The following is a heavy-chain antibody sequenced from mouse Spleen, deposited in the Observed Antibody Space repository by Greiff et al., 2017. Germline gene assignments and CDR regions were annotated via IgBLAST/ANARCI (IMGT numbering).Heavy chain of an antibody. V-gene: IGHV5-9-3*01. Sequence: EVQRVESGGGLVKPGGSLKLSCAASGFTFSSYAMSWVRQTPEKRLEWVATISSGGSYTYYPDSVKGRFTISRDNAKNTLYLQMSSLRSEDTAMYYCARHEDSAFDYWGQGTTLTVSS. CDR2: ISSGGSYT. J-gene: IGHJ2*01. CDR1: GFTFSSYA. CDR3: ARHEDSAFDY.